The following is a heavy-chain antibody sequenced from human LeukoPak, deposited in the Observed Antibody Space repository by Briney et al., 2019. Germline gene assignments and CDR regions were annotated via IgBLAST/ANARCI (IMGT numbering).Heavy chain of an antibody. V-gene: IGHV4-31*03. CDR2: IYYSGST. CDR1: GGSISSGGYY. CDR3: ARVGLLLCLDY. J-gene: IGHJ4*02. Sequence: SETLSLTCTVSGGSISSGGYYWSWIRQHPGKGLEWIGYIYYSGSTYYNPSLKSRVTISVDTSKNQFSLKLSSVTAADMAVYYCARVGLLLCLDYWGQGTLVTVSS. D-gene: IGHD3-10*01.